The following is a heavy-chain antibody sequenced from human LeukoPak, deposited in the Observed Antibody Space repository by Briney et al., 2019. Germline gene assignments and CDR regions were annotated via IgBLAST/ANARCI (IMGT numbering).Heavy chain of an antibody. J-gene: IGHJ3*02. CDR3: ARGFVTIFRAHDAFDI. CDR2: IYYSGST. D-gene: IGHD3-3*01. Sequence: SETLSLTCTVSGGSISSYYWSWIRQPPGKGLEWIGYIYYSGSTNYNPSLKSRVTISVDTSKNQFSLKLSSVTAADTAVYYCARGFVTIFRAHDAFDIWGQGTMVTVSS. V-gene: IGHV4-59*01. CDR1: GGSISSYY.